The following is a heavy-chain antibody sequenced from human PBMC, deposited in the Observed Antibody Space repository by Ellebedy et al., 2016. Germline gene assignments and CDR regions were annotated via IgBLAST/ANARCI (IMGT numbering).Heavy chain of an antibody. CDR2: ISYDGSNK. D-gene: IGHD6-13*01. Sequence: GESLKISXAASGFTFSSYGMHWVRQAPGKGLEWVAVISYDGSNKYYADSVKGRFTISRDNSKNTLYLQMNSLRAEDTAVYYCARDGGYSSSWWDYWGQGTLVTVSS. CDR3: ARDGGYSSSWWDY. CDR1: GFTFSSYG. J-gene: IGHJ4*02. V-gene: IGHV3-30*03.